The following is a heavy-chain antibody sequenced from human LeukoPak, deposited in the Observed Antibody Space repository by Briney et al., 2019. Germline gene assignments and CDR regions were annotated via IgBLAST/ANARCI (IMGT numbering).Heavy chain of an antibody. V-gene: IGHV4-34*01. D-gene: IGHD6-13*01. Sequence: SETLSLTCAVYGGSFSAYYWSWIRQPPGEGLEWIGDINQSGRTNYNPSLKSRVIISVGTSKNQFSLTLLSVTAADTAVYYCASSDPFSSTWNPAYSFDYWDQGTLVTVSS. CDR1: GGSFSAYY. J-gene: IGHJ4*02. CDR2: INQSGRT. CDR3: ASSDPFSSTWNPAYSFDY.